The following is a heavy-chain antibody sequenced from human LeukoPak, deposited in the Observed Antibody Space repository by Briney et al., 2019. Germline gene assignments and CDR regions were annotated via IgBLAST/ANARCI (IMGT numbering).Heavy chain of an antibody. Sequence: ASVKVSCKACGYTFTGYYMHWVRQAPGQGREWMGWINPNSGGTNYAQKFQGRVTMSTDTSTSTGYMELRSLRSDDTAVYYCARGLQETLAWLKALSAFDIWGQGTMVTVSS. CDR3: ARGLQETLAWLKALSAFDI. CDR1: GYTFTGYY. D-gene: IGHD5-24*01. CDR2: INPNSGGT. V-gene: IGHV1-2*02. J-gene: IGHJ3*02.